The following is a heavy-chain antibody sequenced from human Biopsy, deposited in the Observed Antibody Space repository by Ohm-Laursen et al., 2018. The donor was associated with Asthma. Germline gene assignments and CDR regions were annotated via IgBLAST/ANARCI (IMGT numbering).Heavy chain of an antibody. CDR2: VHSSGST. V-gene: IGHV4-59*01. Sequence: GTLSLTCTVSPGSINDYYWNWIRQFPGKGLEWIGYVHSSGSTRFNPSLKSRVTVSVDTSVDQVSLKLSSVSAADTAIYYCVRATSTWSQSGPHFFDHWGPGTLVTVSS. J-gene: IGHJ5*02. D-gene: IGHD6-13*01. CDR3: VRATSTWSQSGPHFFDH. CDR1: PGSINDYY.